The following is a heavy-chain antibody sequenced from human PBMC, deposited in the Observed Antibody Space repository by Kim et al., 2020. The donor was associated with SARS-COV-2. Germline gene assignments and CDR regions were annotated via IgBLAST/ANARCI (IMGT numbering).Heavy chain of an antibody. CDR1: GYTFTSYY. D-gene: IGHD3-16*01. Sequence: ASVKVSKASGYTFTSYYMHWVRQAPGQGLEWMGIINPSGGSTSYAQKFQGRVTMTRDTSTSTVYMELSSLRSEDTAVYYCARVQGGEGDYGMDVWGQGTT. J-gene: IGHJ6*02. V-gene: IGHV1-46*01. CDR2: INPSGGST. CDR3: ARVQGGEGDYGMDV.